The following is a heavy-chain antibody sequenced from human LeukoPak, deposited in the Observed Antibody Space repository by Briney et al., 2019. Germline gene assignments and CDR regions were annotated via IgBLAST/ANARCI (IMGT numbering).Heavy chain of an antibody. CDR1: GGSISSSSYY. V-gene: IGHV4-39*01. CDR3: ATWRTAKTGFDY. Sequence: SETLSLTCTVSGGSISSSSYYWGWIRQPPGKGLGCIGSIYYSGSPYYNPSLKSRVTISVDTSKNQFSLRLSSVTAADTAVYYCATWRTAKTGFDYWGQGTLVTVSS. J-gene: IGHJ4*02. CDR2: IYYSGSP. D-gene: IGHD1-1*01.